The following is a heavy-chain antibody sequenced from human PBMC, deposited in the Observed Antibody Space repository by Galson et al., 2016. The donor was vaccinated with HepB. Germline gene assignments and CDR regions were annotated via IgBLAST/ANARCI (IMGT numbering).Heavy chain of an antibody. D-gene: IGHD2-2*01. CDR2: IKSKTDGGTT. V-gene: IGHV3-15*01. CDR1: GVTFSDAW. CDR3: TTWCSSTTCYRGVGMDV. Sequence: SLRLSCAASGVTFSDAWRTQVIQAPGKGLEWVGRIKSKTDGGTTDYAAPVKGRFTITREDSKSTLYLQMNSLKTEDTAVYYCTTWCSSTTCYRGVGMDVWGQGTTATVSS. J-gene: IGHJ6*02.